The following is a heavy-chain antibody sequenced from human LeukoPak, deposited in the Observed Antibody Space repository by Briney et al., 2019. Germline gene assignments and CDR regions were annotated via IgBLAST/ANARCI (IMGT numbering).Heavy chain of an antibody. CDR1: GFAFSSYS. D-gene: IGHD4-11*01. CDR3: AKEHDYSNYYYFDF. CDR2: ISSSSSTI. J-gene: IGHJ4*02. V-gene: IGHV3-48*01. Sequence: GGSLRLSCAASGFAFSSYSMNWVRQAPGKGLEWVSYISSSSSTIYYADSVKGRFTISRDNAKNSLYLQMNSLRAEDTAVYYCAKEHDYSNYYYFDFWGQGTLVTVSS.